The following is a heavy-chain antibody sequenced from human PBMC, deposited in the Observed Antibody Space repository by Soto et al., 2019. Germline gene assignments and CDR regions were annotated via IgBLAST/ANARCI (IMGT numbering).Heavy chain of an antibody. Sequence: EVQLVESGGGLVKPGGSLRLSCAASGFTFSSYSMNWVRQAPGKGLEWVSSISSSSSYIYYADSVKGRFTISRDNARNSLKLQMNSLGAEDTVVYYCARSQRLAYCSCGSCYSLDYWGQGTLVTVSS. CDR3: ARSQRLAYCSCGSCYSLDY. CDR2: ISSSSSYI. D-gene: IGHD2-15*01. J-gene: IGHJ4*02. V-gene: IGHV3-21*01. CDR1: GFTFSSYS.